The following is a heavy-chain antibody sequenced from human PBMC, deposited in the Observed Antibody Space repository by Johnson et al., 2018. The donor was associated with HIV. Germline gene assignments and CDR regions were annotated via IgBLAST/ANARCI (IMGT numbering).Heavy chain of an antibody. CDR1: GFSFSSYG. D-gene: IGHD6-6*01. CDR2: ISYDGSNK. V-gene: IGHV3-30*03. Sequence: QVQLVESGGGVVQSGRSLRLSCAASGFSFSSYGMHWVRQAPGKGLEWVAVISYDGSNKYYADSVKGRFTISRDNAKNSLYLQMNSLRAEDTALYYCASQPSIAARGKAFDIWGQGTMVTVSS. J-gene: IGHJ3*02. CDR3: ASQPSIAARGKAFDI.